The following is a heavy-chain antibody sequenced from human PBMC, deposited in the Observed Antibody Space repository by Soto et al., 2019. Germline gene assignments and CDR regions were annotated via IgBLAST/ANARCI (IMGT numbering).Heavy chain of an antibody. J-gene: IGHJ4*02. CDR1: GGSFSGYY. CDR3: ARGRGYYDSSYRIDY. CDR2: INHSGST. D-gene: IGHD3-22*01. V-gene: IGHV4-34*01. Sequence: QVQLQQWGAGLLKPSETLSLTCAVYGGSFSGYYWSWIRQPPGQGLEWIGEINHSGSTNYNPSLKSRVTISVDTSKNQFSLKLSSVTAADTAVYSCARGRGYYDSSYRIDYWGQGTLVTVSA.